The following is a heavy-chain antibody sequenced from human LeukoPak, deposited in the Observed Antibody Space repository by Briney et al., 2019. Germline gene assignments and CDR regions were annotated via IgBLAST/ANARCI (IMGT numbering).Heavy chain of an antibody. V-gene: IGHV4-4*02. CDR3: AKSNGYGLIDY. D-gene: IGHD5-12*01. Sequence: SGTLSLTCAVSGGSIGSIEWFSWVRQTPGKGLEWIGESHQTGSTNYNPSLKSRVTMYIDTSKNQFSLKLSSVTAADTAMYYCAKSNGYGLIDYWGQGTLVTVSS. J-gene: IGHJ4*02. CDR2: SHQTGST. CDR1: GGSIGSIEW.